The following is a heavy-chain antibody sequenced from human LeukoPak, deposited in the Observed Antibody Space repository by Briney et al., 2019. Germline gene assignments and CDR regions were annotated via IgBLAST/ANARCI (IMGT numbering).Heavy chain of an antibody. CDR3: ATRPYYYYMDV. CDR2: INHSGST. Sequence: KPSETLSLTCAVYGGSFSGYYWSWIRQPPRKGLEWIGEINHSGSTNYNPSLKSRVTISVDTSKNQFSLKLSSVTAADTAVCYCATRPYYYYMDVWGKGTTVTVSS. J-gene: IGHJ6*03. D-gene: IGHD6-6*01. V-gene: IGHV4-34*01. CDR1: GGSFSGYY.